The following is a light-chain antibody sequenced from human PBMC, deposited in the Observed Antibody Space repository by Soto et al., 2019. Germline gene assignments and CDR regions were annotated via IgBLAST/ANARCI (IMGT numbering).Light chain of an antibody. CDR3: CSYAGSIYV. J-gene: IGLJ1*01. CDR1: SSDVGGYNH. V-gene: IGLV2-11*01. CDR2: DVS. Sequence: QSALTQPRSVSGSPGQSVTISCTGTSSDVGGYNHFSWYQQHPGKAPTLMIYDVSKRPSGVRDRFSGSKSGITASLTVFGLQAEDEAEYYCCSYAGSIYVVGTGSKLTVL.